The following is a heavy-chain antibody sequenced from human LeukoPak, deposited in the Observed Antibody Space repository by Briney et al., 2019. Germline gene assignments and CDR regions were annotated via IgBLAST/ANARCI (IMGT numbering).Heavy chain of an antibody. J-gene: IGHJ4*02. V-gene: IGHV3-15*01. CDR1: RFTVTNAR. Sequence: GGSLRLSCAAFRFTVTNARMSWVRQTPGKGLEWIGRIKSKSDGGTTDYAAPVKGRFTISRDDSKNTMYLQMSSLKTEDTAVYYCTTDGGIGPRPIFDYWGQGSLVTVSS. D-gene: IGHD6-6*01. CDR2: IKSKSDGGTT. CDR3: TTDGGIGPRPIFDY.